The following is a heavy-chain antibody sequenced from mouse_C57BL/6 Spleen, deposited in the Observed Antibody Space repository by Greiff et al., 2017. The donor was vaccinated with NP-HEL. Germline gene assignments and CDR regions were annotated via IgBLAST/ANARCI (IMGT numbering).Heavy chain of an antibody. CDR3: AREGRPQHYYAMDY. J-gene: IGHJ4*01. Sequence: EVMLVESGGGLVKPGGSLKLSCAASGFTFSDYGMHWVRQAPEKGLEWVAYISSGSSTIYYADTVKGRFTISRDNAKNTLFLQMTSLRSEDTAMYYCAREGRPQHYYAMDYWGQGTSVTVSS. CDR1: GFTFSDYG. V-gene: IGHV5-17*01. CDR2: ISSGSSTI.